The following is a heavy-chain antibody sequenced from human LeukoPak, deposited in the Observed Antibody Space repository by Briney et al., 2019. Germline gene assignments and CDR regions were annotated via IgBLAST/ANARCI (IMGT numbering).Heavy chain of an antibody. CDR3: AKGGYSPYYYYMDV. J-gene: IGHJ6*03. V-gene: IGHV3-53*01. Sequence: GGSLRLSCAASGFTVSSNYMSWVRQAPGKGLEWVSVIYSGGSTYYADSVKGRFTISRDNSKNTLYLQMNSLRAEDTAVYYCAKGGYSPYYYYMDVWGKGTTVTVSS. CDR1: GFTVSSNY. CDR2: IYSGGST. D-gene: IGHD3-22*01.